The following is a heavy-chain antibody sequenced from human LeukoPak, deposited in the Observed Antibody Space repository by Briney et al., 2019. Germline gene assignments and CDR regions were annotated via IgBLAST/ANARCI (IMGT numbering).Heavy chain of an antibody. CDR2: ISSSGGTT. V-gene: IGHV3-23*01. CDR1: GFTFSSYA. CDR3: AKVILDY. Sequence: GGSLRLSCATSGFTFSSYAMTWVRQAPGEGLEWVSSISSSGGTTWYADSVKGRFTISRDKSKNTLYLQMNSLRAEDTAVYYCAKVILDYWGQGALVTVSS. D-gene: IGHD2-21*01. J-gene: IGHJ4*02.